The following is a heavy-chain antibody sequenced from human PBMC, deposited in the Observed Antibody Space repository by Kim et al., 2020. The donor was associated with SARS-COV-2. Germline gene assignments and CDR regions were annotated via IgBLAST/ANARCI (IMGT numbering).Heavy chain of an antibody. Sequence: ASVKVSCKASGYTFTSYYMHWVRQAPGQGLEWMGIINPSGGSTSYAQKFQGRVTMTRDTSTSTVYMELSSLRSEDTAVYYCAREFPSQSGYGSGSYSFNYYYYYGMDVWGQGTTVTVSS. CDR1: GYTFTSYY. D-gene: IGHD3-10*01. J-gene: IGHJ6*02. CDR3: AREFPSQSGYGSGSYSFNYYYYYGMDV. V-gene: IGHV1-46*01. CDR2: INPSGGST.